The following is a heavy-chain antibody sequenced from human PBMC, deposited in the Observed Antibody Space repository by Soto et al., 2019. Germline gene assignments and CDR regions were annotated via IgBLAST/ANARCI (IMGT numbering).Heavy chain of an antibody. D-gene: IGHD2-2*01. CDR2: IGSSGGYI. J-gene: IGHJ6*02. CDR1: GFIFSDFS. Sequence: PGGSLRLSCAVSGFIFSDFSMNWVRQAPGKGLEWVASIGSSGGYIFYADPVKGRFTISRDNAKKSLDLQINSLRAEDTAVYYCAREKKHQSLGGRFGMDVWGQGTTVTASS. CDR3: AREKKHQSLGGRFGMDV. V-gene: IGHV3-21*01.